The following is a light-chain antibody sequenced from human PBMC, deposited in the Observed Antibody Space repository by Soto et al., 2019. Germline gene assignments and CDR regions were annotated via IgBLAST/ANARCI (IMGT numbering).Light chain of an antibody. CDR1: SGDVGGYNY. CDR3: TSYTSSGPWV. Sequence: QSALTQPASVSGSPGQSITISCTGTSGDVGGYNYVSWYQLDPGKAPKLIIYEVNNRPSGVSNRFSGSKSGNTASLTISGLQAEDEADYYSTSYTSSGPWVFGGGTKLTVL. CDR2: EVN. J-gene: IGLJ3*02. V-gene: IGLV2-14*01.